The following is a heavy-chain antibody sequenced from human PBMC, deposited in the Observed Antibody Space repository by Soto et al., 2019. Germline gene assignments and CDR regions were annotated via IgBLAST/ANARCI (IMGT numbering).Heavy chain of an antibody. Sequence: PGGSLRLSCAASGFTFSSYGMHWVRQAPGKGLEWVAVISYDGSNKYYADSVKGRFTISRDNSKNTLYLQMNSLRAEDTAVYYCAKEGDMATTYFDSWGQGTLVTVSS. J-gene: IGHJ4*02. CDR2: ISYDGSNK. V-gene: IGHV3-30*18. D-gene: IGHD5-12*01. CDR1: GFTFSSYG. CDR3: AKEGDMATTYFDS.